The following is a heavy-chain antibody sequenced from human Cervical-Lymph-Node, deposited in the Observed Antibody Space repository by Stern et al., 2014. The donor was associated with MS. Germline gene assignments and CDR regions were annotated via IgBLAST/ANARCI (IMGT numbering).Heavy chain of an antibody. D-gene: IGHD6-13*01. CDR3: ASSWDYYYGMDV. Sequence: VQLLESGAEVKKPGASGKVSCKASGYTFTSYYMHWVRQAPGQGLEWLGIINPSGGSTSYAQKFQGRVTMTRDTSTSTVYMELSSLRSEDTAVYYCASSWDYYYGMDVWGQGTTVTVSS. V-gene: IGHV1-46*01. CDR2: INPSGGST. J-gene: IGHJ6*02. CDR1: GYTFTSYY.